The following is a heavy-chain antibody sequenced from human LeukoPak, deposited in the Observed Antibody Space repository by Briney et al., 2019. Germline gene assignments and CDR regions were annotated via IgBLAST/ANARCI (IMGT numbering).Heavy chain of an antibody. D-gene: IGHD4-17*01. J-gene: IGHJ4*02. CDR2: IYHSGST. CDR1: GYSISSGYY. CDR3: ASLRAYYFDY. Sequence: SETLSLTCTVSGYSISSGYYWGWIRQPPGKGLEWIGSIYHSGSTYYNPSLKSRVTISVDTSKNQFSLKLSSVTAADTAVYYCASLRAYYFDYWGQGTLVTVSS. V-gene: IGHV4-38-2*02.